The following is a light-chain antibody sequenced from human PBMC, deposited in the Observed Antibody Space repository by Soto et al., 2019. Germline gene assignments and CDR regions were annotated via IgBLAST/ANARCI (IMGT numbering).Light chain of an antibody. Sequence: EIVLTQSPGTLSLSPGERATLSCRASQSVRNNNLNWYQQKAGQAPRLLIYGASIRATGIPDRFSGSGSGTDFTLTISSLEPEDSAVYHCQQRSNWPSITFGQGTRLEI. CDR3: QQRSNWPSIT. CDR1: QSVRNNN. V-gene: IGKV3D-20*02. J-gene: IGKJ5*01. CDR2: GAS.